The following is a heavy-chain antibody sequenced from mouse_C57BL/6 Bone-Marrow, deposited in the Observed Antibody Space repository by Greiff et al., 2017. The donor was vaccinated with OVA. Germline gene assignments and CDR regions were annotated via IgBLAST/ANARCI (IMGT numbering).Heavy chain of an antibody. J-gene: IGHJ2*01. Sequence: QVQLQQSGPELVKPGASVKISCKASGYAFSSSWMNWVKQRPGKGLEWIGRIYPGDGDTNYNGKFKGKATLTADKSSSTAYMQLSSLTSEDSAVYFCARSGNNGSLDYWGQGTTLTVSS. CDR3: ARSGNNGSLDY. CDR2: IYPGDGDT. V-gene: IGHV1-82*01. D-gene: IGHD2-2*01. CDR1: GYAFSSSW.